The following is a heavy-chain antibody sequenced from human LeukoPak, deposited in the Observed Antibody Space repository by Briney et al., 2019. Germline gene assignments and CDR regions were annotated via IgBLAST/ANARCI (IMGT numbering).Heavy chain of an antibody. J-gene: IGHJ3*01. CDR3: VKDDGWYS. Sequence: GGSLRLSCAASGFTFDYYAMHWVRQAPGKGLEWVSGISLNSVKTGYADSVKGRFIISRDNAKNSLYLQMNSLRAEDTALYYRVKDDGWYSWGQGTMVTVSS. CDR1: GFTFDYYA. D-gene: IGHD2-15*01. V-gene: IGHV3-9*01. CDR2: ISLNSVKT.